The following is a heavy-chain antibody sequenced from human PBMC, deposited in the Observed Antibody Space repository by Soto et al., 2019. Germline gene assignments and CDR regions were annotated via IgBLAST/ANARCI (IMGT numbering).Heavy chain of an antibody. CDR1: GFTFSRQN. J-gene: IGHJ4*02. CDR3: VSLVVVTPINMDY. V-gene: IGHV3-30*03. Sequence: QGQLVESGGGVVHPGRSLRLSSAASGFTFSRQNMHWVRQAPGKGLEWVAVISYDGSDKYYADSVRGRFTISRDNSKNTVFLQMTSLRPEDTAVYYCVSLVVVTPINMDYWGQGTLVTVSS. D-gene: IGHD2-21*02. CDR2: ISYDGSDK.